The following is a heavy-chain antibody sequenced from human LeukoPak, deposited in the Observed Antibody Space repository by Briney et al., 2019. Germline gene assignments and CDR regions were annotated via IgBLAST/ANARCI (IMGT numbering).Heavy chain of an antibody. V-gene: IGHV4-59*01. CDR2: IYYSGRT. J-gene: IGHJ1*01. CDR3: ASGRDQLTYFQY. CDR1: GGSINSYY. Sequence: PETPSLTCTVSGGSINSYYWNWIWQSPGKGLEWIGYIYYSGRTNYNPSLQSLVTISVDTSKNQFSLKLTSVTPADTAVYYCASGRDQLTYFQYWGQGTLATVSS. D-gene: IGHD1-1*01.